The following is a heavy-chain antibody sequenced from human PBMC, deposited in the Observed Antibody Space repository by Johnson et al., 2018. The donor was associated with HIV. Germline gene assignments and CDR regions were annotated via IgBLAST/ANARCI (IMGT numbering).Heavy chain of an antibody. D-gene: IGHD1-1*01. CDR1: GFTFSTSG. CDR2: KRYDGGTK. J-gene: IGHJ3*02. V-gene: IGHV3-30*02. Sequence: QVQLVESGGGVVQPGGSLRLSCAASGFTFSTSGMHWVRQAPGKGLEWVSFKRYDGGTKYNADSLKGRFTISRDNSKNTLYLQMNSLRAEDTSVYYCATSTASDALDIWGQGTMVTVSS. CDR3: ATSTASDALDI.